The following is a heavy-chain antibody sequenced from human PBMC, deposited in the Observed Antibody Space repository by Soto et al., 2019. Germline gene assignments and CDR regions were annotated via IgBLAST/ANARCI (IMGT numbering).Heavy chain of an antibody. J-gene: IGHJ3*02. Sequence: EVQLLESGGGLVQPGGSLRLSCASSGFAFSSYAFSWVRQAPGKGLDWVSSIGIGGDIYYADSVKGRFAISRDNSKNTLFLQMIGLRAEDTAAYYCGTGTTLSVFDIWGHGTMVTVSS. CDR2: IGIGGDI. V-gene: IGHV3-23*01. CDR3: GTGTTLSVFDI. CDR1: GFAFSSYA. D-gene: IGHD1-1*01.